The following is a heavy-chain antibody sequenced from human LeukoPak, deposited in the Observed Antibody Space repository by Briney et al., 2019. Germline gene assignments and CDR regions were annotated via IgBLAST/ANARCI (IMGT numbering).Heavy chain of an antibody. Sequence: PGGSLRLSCAVSGFTFDDYGVSWVRQAPGKGLEWVSGINWNGGSTGYADSVKGRFTISRDNAKKSVYLKMKSLRGEDTALYYCARDYCGGDCYPFDYWGQGTLVTVSS. CDR2: INWNGGST. J-gene: IGHJ4*02. CDR1: GFTFDDYG. D-gene: IGHD2-21*02. CDR3: ARDYCGGDCYPFDY. V-gene: IGHV3-20*04.